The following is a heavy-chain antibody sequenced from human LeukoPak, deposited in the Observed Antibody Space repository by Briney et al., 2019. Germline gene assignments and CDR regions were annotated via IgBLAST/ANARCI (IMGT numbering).Heavy chain of an antibody. V-gene: IGHV3-13*01. D-gene: IGHD2-2*01. CDR1: GFTFSSYD. CDR3: ARYRTGCSSTSCYDWYFDL. CDR2: IGTAGDT. J-gene: IGHJ2*01. Sequence: GGSLRLSCAASGFTFSSYDMHWVRQAPGKGLEWVSAIGTAGDTYYPGSVKGRFTISIENAKNSLYLQMNSLRAADTAVYYCARYRTGCSSTSCYDWYFDLWGRGTLVTVSS.